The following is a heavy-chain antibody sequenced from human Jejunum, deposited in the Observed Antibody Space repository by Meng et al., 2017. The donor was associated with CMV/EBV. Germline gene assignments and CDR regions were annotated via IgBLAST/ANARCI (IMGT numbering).Heavy chain of an antibody. Sequence: LSTYWMHWVRQAPGKGLVWVSRINSDGSTTNYADSVKGRFTISRDNAKNTLYLQMNSLRAEDTAVYYCARGKFQSVGIVYSYFDPWGQGALVTVSS. CDR3: ARGKFQSVGIVYSYFDP. J-gene: IGHJ5*02. CDR2: INSDGSTT. CDR1: LSTYW. D-gene: IGHD5-18*01. V-gene: IGHV3-74*01.